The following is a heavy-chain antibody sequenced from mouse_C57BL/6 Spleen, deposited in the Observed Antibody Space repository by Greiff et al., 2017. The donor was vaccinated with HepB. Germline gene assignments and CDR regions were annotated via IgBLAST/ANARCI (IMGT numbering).Heavy chain of an antibody. J-gene: IGHJ2*01. CDR2: INPGSGGT. D-gene: IGHD1-1*01. CDR1: GYSFTNYL. CDR3: AREGASDYGTVFDY. V-gene: IGHV1-54*01. Sequence: VQLQQSGAELVRPGTSVKVSCKASGYSFTNYLIEWVKQRPVQGLEWIGVINPGSGGTNYNEKFKGKATLTADKSSSTAFMQLSSLTSEASAVYCCAREGASDYGTVFDYWGQGTTLTVSS.